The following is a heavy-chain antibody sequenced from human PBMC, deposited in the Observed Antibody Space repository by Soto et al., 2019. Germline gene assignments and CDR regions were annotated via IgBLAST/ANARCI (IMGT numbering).Heavy chain of an antibody. CDR1: GDTFNSYL. Sequence: QVQLVQSGAEVKRPGSSVKVSCESSGDTFNSYLISWVRQAPGQGLEWMGGIIPIIRVTHYAQKFQGRVTISAVSSTGTAYMELTNLGFEDTALYYCARESLGAKGADHWGQGTLVTVSS. D-gene: IGHD3-16*01. V-gene: IGHV1-69*17. CDR3: ARESLGAKGADH. J-gene: IGHJ4*02. CDR2: IIPIIRVT.